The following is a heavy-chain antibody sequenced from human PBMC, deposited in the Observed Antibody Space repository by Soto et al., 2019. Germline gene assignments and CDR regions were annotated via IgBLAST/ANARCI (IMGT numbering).Heavy chain of an antibody. J-gene: IGHJ4*02. CDR3: AKDGRPD. CDR1: GFTFSSYG. CDR2: ISYDGSNK. V-gene: IGHV3-30*18. Sequence: TGVSLRLSCAASGFTFSSYGMHWVRQAPGKGLEWVAVISYDGSNKYYADSVKGRFTISRDNSKNTLYLQMNSLRAEDTAVYYCAKDGRPDWGQGTLVTVSS.